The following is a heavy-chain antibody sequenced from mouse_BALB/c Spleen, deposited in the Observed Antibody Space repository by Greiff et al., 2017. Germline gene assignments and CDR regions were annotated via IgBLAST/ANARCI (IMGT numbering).Heavy chain of an antibody. V-gene: IGHV5-4*02. J-gene: IGHJ2*01. CDR2: ISDGGSYT. Sequence: EVMLVESGGGLVKPGGSLKLSCAASGFTFSDYYMYWVRQTPEKRLEWVATISDGGSYTYYPDSVKGRFTISRDNAKNNLYLQMSSLKSEDTAMYYWARDRGYRYGLDYWGQGTTLTVSS. CDR3: ARDRGYRYGLDY. D-gene: IGHD2-14*01. CDR1: GFTFSDYY.